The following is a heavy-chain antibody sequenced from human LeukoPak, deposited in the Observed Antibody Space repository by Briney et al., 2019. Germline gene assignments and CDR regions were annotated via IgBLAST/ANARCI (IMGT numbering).Heavy chain of an antibody. CDR2: INPNSGGT. D-gene: IGHD3-10*01. CDR1: GYTFTGYY. CDR3: ATGREYDAFDI. Sequence: GASVKVSCKASGYTFTGYYMHWVRQAPGQGLEWMGWINPNSGGTNYAQKFQGRVTMTEDTSTDTAYMELSSLRSEDTAVYYCATGREYDAFDIWGQGTMVTVSS. J-gene: IGHJ3*02. V-gene: IGHV1-2*02.